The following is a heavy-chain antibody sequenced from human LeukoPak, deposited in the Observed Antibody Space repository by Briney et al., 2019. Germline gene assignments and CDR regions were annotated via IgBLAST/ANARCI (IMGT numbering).Heavy chain of an antibody. CDR1: GGSFSGYY. CDR2: INHSGST. V-gene: IGHV4-34*01. Sequence: PSETLSLTCAVYGGSFSGYYWSWIRQPPGKGLEWIGEINHSGSTNYNPSPKSRVTISVDTSKNQFSLKLSSVTAADTAVYYCARYYYDFWSGYYKSGDNNWFDPWGQGTLVTVSS. CDR3: ARYYYDFWSGYYKSGDNNWFDP. D-gene: IGHD3-3*01. J-gene: IGHJ5*02.